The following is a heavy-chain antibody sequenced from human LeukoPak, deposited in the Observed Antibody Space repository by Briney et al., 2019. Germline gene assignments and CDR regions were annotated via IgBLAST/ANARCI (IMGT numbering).Heavy chain of an antibody. CDR2: ITTSGSET. J-gene: IGHJ4*02. CDR3: ARTYYYDKSAIFGC. D-gene: IGHD3-22*01. V-gene: IGHV3-21*01. CDR1: GFTFSSYS. Sequence: PGGSLRLSCAASGFTFSSYSMNWVRQAPGKGLEWVSFITTSGSETHYADSVEGRSTISRDNAKNSLYLQMNSLRAEDTAVYYCARTYYYDKSAIFGCWGQGTLVTVPS.